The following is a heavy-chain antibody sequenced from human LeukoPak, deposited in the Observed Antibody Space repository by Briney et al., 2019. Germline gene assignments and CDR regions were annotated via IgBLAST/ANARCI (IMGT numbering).Heavy chain of an antibody. J-gene: IGHJ4*02. CDR2: IYGGGTT. Sequence: GGPLRLSCAASGFTVSNNYMSWVRQAPGKGLEWVSLIYGGGTTYYADSVKGRFTTSSDSSKNTLYLQMNSLRAEDTAVYYCARAPNYGDYGGQWGRGTLVTVSS. CDR3: ARAPNYGDYGGQ. D-gene: IGHD4-17*01. V-gene: IGHV3-53*01. CDR1: GFTVSNNY.